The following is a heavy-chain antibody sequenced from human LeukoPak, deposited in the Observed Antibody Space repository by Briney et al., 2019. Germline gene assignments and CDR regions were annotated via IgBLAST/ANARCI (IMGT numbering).Heavy chain of an antibody. D-gene: IGHD4-23*01. V-gene: IGHV3-7*01. CDR3: AKDLGNSFDY. CDR1: GFIFSSYW. CDR2: IKQDGSEK. J-gene: IGHJ4*02. Sequence: PGGSLRLSCAASGFIFSSYWMSWVRQAPGKGLEWVANIKQDGSEKYYADSVKGRFTISRDNSKNTLYLQMNSLRAEDTAVYYCAKDLGNSFDYWGQGTLVTVSS.